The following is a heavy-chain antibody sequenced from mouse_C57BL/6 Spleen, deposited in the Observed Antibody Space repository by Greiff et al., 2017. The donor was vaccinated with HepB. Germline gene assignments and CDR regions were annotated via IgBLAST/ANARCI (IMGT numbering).Heavy chain of an antibody. CDR2: INPSSGYT. CDR1: GYTFTSYW. Sequence: QVQLQQSGAELAKPGASVKLSCKASGYTFTSYWMHWVKQRPGQGLEWIGYINPSSGYTKYNQKFKDKATLTADKSSSTAYMQLSSLTYEDAAVYYCAKGDWDPWYFDVWGTGTTVTVSS. V-gene: IGHV1-7*01. J-gene: IGHJ1*03. D-gene: IGHD4-1*01. CDR3: AKGDWDPWYFDV.